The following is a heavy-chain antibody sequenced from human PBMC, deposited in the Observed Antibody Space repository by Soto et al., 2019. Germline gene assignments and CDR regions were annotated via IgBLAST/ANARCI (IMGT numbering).Heavy chain of an antibody. CDR3: ARHVYYDYIWGSYRYYYFDY. Sequence: SETLSLTCAVYGGSFSGYYWSWIRQPPGKGLEWIGEINHSGSTNYNPSLKSRVTISVDTSKNQFSLKLSSVTAADTAVYYCARHVYYDYIWGSYRYYYFDYWGQGTLVTVSS. V-gene: IGHV4-34*01. CDR1: GGSFSGYY. CDR2: INHSGST. D-gene: IGHD3-16*02. J-gene: IGHJ4*02.